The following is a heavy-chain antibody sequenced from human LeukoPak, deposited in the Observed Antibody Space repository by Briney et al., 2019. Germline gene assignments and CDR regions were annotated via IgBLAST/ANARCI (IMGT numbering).Heavy chain of an antibody. CDR1: GFTFSDYY. J-gene: IGHJ4*02. CDR2: ISGSGGST. CDR3: ARGYIYGYHY. V-gene: IGHV3-23*01. Sequence: GGSLRLSCAASGFTFSDYYMSWIRQAPGKGLEWVSAISGSGGSTYYADSVKGRFTISRDNSKNTLFLQMNSLRAEDTAVYYCARGYIYGYHYWGQGTLVTVSS. D-gene: IGHD5-18*01.